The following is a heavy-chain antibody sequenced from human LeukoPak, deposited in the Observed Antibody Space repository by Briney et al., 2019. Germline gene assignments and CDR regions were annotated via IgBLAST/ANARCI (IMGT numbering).Heavy chain of an antibody. V-gene: IGHV3-23*01. Sequence: SGESLRLSCAASGFTFSNYGMSWVRQAPGKGLEWVSVIRGSGGGTYYADSVKGRFTISRDNSKNTVYLQTNSLRAEDTAVYYCVKARMPHCGTDCLESWGQGTLVTVSS. J-gene: IGHJ4*02. D-gene: IGHD2-21*02. CDR2: IRGSGGGT. CDR1: GFTFSNYG. CDR3: VKARMPHCGTDCLES.